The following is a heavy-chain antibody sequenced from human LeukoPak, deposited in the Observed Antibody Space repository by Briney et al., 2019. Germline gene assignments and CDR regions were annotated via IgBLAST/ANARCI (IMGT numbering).Heavy chain of an antibody. Sequence: SETLSLTCAVSGGSISSGAYSWSWIRQPPRKGLEWIGYVYYSGGTYYNPSLKSRVTISVDKSKNQFSLKLSSVTAADTAVYYCARLAAAVEYNWFAPWGQGTLVTVSS. D-gene: IGHD6-13*01. V-gene: IGHV4-30-4*07. CDR3: ARLAAAVEYNWFAP. CDR2: VYYSGGT. CDR1: GGSISSGAYS. J-gene: IGHJ5*02.